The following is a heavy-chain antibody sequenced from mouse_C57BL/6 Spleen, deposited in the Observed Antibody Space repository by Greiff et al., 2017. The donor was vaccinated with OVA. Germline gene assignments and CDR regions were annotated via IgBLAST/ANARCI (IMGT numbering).Heavy chain of an antibody. D-gene: IGHD1-1*01. CDR1: GYTFTDYY. Sequence: VQLQQSGPVLVKPGASVKMSCKASGYTFTDYYMNWVKQSHGKSLEWIGVINPYNGGTSYNQKFKGKATLTVDKSSSTAYMELNSLTSEDSAVYYCARDYGSRNYFDYWGQGTTLTVSS. CDR3: ARDYGSRNYFDY. J-gene: IGHJ2*01. CDR2: INPYNGGT. V-gene: IGHV1-19*01.